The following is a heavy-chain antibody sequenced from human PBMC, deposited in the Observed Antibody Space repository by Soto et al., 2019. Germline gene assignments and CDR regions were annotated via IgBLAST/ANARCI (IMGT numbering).Heavy chain of an antibody. D-gene: IGHD3-10*01. CDR1: GYTFASYG. Sequence: GASVKVSCKASGYTFASYGITWVRQAPGQGLEWMGRISPYNGNTNFAQKFQGRVTITADKSTSTAYMELSSLRSEDTAVYYCAQHRGNWFDPWGQGTLVTVSS. J-gene: IGHJ5*02. CDR2: ISPYNGNT. CDR3: AQHRGNWFDP. V-gene: IGHV1-18*01.